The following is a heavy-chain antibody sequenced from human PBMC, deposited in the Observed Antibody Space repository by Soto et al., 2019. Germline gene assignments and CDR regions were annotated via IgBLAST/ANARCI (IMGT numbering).Heavy chain of an antibody. CDR1: GFTFSDYW. CDR3: AKVPYFDFWSGYPPQYFDY. CDR2: INTDGSKT. V-gene: IGHV3-74*03. J-gene: IGHJ4*02. Sequence: GGSLRLSCAASGFTFSDYWMYWVRQIPGKGLVWVSHINTDGSKTEYADPVTGRFTISRDNAKNTLYLQMTSLRAEDTAVYYCAKVPYFDFWSGYPPQYFDYWGRGTLVTVSS. D-gene: IGHD3-3*01.